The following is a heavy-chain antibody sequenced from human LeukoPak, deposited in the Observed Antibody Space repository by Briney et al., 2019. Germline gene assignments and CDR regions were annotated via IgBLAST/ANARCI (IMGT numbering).Heavy chain of an antibody. V-gene: IGHV5-51*01. Sequence: GESLKISCKCSGFDFTAYGIAWVRQMPGKGLEWMGNIYPGGSNGRYSPSFQGQDTMSADKSITTVYLQWSSLKASDTAMYYCARHFHSAWFGFWGQGSLVTVSS. CDR2: IYPGGSNG. CDR1: GFDFTAYG. CDR3: ARHFHSAWFGF. J-gene: IGHJ4*02. D-gene: IGHD5-18*01.